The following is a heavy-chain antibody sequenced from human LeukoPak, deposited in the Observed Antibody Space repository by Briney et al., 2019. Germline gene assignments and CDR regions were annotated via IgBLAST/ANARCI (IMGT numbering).Heavy chain of an antibody. CDR2: ISSSSSYI. CDR1: GLTVNSNY. V-gene: IGHV3-21*01. Sequence: GGSLRLSCVASGLTVNSNYMSWVRQAPGKGLEWVSSISSSSSYIYYADSVKGRFTISRDNAKNSLYLQMNSLGAEDTAVYYCARDHGYSSSLSNWGQGTLVTVSS. J-gene: IGHJ4*02. D-gene: IGHD6-13*01. CDR3: ARDHGYSSSLSN.